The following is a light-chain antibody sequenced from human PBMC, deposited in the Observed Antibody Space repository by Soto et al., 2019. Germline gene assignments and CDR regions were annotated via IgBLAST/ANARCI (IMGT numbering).Light chain of an antibody. V-gene: IGLV2-8*01. CDR1: SSDVGGYNY. J-gene: IGLJ2*01. CDR2: EVS. Sequence: QSALTHPPSASGSPGQSVTISCTGTSSDVGGYNYVSWYQQHPGKAPKLMIYEVSKRPSGVPDRFSGSKSGNTASLTVSGLKAEDEADYYCSSYAGSNNLVFGGGTKVTVL. CDR3: SSYAGSNNLV.